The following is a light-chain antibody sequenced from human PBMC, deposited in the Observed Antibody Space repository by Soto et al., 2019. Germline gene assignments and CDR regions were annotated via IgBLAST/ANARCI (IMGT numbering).Light chain of an antibody. V-gene: IGKV3-15*01. CDR2: GAS. CDR1: QSVSSN. CDR3: QQYNTWPRT. J-gene: IGKJ1*01. Sequence: EIVMTQSPATLSVSPGERATLSCRASQSVSSNLAWYQQKPGQAPRLHIYGASTRATGIPARFSGSGSGTEFTLTISSLQSEDFAVYYCQQYNTWPRTFGQGTKVEIK.